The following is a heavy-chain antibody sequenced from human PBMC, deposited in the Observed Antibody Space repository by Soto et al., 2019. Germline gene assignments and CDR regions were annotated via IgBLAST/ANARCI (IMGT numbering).Heavy chain of an antibody. D-gene: IGHD4-4*01. V-gene: IGHV1-69*01. Sequence: QVLLVQSGAEVKKPGSSVKVSCQAAGGSFSSYMVSWVRQAPGQGLDYMGGIMPVFGTPTYTEKFQGRVTITADESTGTAYLELTSLKSDDKAVYYCARGVTANYMGGDAVAIWGQGTVVAVSS. CDR1: GGSFSSYM. J-gene: IGHJ3*02. CDR2: IMPVFGTP. CDR3: ARGVTANYMGGDAVAI.